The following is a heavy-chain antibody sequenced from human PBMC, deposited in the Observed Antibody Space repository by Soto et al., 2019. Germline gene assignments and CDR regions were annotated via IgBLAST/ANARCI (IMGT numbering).Heavy chain of an antibody. J-gene: IGHJ5*02. D-gene: IGHD4-17*01. CDR2: ISAYNGNT. V-gene: IGHV1-18*04. CDR1: GYTFTSYG. CDR3: ARVALRWHTRGNWFDP. Sequence: QVQLVQSGAEVKKPGASVKVSCKASGYTFTSYGISWVRQAPGQGLEWMGWISAYNGNTNYAQKRQGRGTMTTDTSTSTAYMELRSLRSDETAVYYCARVALRWHTRGNWFDPWGQGTLVTVTS.